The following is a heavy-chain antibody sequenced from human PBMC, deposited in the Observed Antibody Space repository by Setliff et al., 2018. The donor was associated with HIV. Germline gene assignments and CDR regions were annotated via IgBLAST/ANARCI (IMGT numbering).Heavy chain of an antibody. Sequence: LRLSCAASGFTFGDYTMHWVRQAPGKAPEWVSLISWDGYKTYYADSVNGRFTISRDNSKETLFLQMHSLRPEDTALYYCSKTTGSVLGTYYFDYWGQGTLVTVSS. D-gene: IGHD3-16*01. CDR1: GFTFGDYT. CDR2: ISWDGYKT. J-gene: IGHJ4*02. CDR3: SKTTGSVLGTYYFDY. V-gene: IGHV3-43*01.